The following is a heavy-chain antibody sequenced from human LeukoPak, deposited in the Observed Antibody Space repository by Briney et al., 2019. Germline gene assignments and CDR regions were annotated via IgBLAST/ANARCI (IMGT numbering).Heavy chain of an antibody. Sequence: PGGSLRLSCTAAVLAFSSSWMSWVRQAPWRGLEWGANIKQDGSEKYYVDSVKGRFTIATDSTKNSLYLQMNSLRAEDTAVYYCARDGFHSGSYPDAFDIWGQGTMVTVSS. V-gene: IGHV3-7*01. D-gene: IGHD1-26*01. J-gene: IGHJ3*02. CDR3: ARDGFHSGSYPDAFDI. CDR2: IKQDGSEK. CDR1: VLAFSSSW.